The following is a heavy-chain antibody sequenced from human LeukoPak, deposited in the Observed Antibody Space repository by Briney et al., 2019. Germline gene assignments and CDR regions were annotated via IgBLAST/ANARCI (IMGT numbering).Heavy chain of an antibody. J-gene: IGHJ4*02. CDR3: ASLVVRGAGGSIDY. Sequence: ASETLSLTCTVSGGSISSYYWSWIRQPPGKGLEWIGYIYYSGSTNYNPSLKSRVTISVDTSKNQFSLKLSSVTAADTAVYYCASLVVRGAGGSIDYWGQGTLVTVSS. V-gene: IGHV4-59*01. D-gene: IGHD1-26*01. CDR1: GGSISSYY. CDR2: IYYSGST.